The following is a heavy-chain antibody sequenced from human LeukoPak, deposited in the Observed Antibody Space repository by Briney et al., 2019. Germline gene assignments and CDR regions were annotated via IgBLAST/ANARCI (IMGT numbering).Heavy chain of an antibody. CDR1: GFTFSSYE. D-gene: IGHD1-26*01. J-gene: IGHJ3*02. CDR2: ISSSGSTI. Sequence: PGGSLRLSCAASGFTFSSYEMNWVRQAPGKGLEWVSYISSSGSTIYYADSVKGRFTISRDNAKNSLYLQMNSLRAEDTAVYYCARDHGGSYDGPFAFDIWGQGTMVTVS. CDR3: ARDHGGSYDGPFAFDI. V-gene: IGHV3-48*03.